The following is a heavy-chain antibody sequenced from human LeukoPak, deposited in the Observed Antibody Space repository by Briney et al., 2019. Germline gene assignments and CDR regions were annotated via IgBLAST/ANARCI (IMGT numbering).Heavy chain of an antibody. CDR1: GYSFTNNW. J-gene: IGHJ2*01. D-gene: IGHD2-15*01. Sequence: GESLQISCKGSGYSFTNNWVGWVRQMPGKGLEWMGIISPGDSDTRYSPSFEGQVTISADKSISTAYLQWSSLKASDTAMYCCARRSVLCSGGSCYYYDWYFDLWGRGTLVTVSS. V-gene: IGHV5-51*01. CDR2: ISPGDSDT. CDR3: ARRSVLCSGGSCYYYDWYFDL.